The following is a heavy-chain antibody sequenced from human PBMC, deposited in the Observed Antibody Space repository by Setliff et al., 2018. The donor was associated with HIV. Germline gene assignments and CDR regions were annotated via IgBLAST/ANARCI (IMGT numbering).Heavy chain of an antibody. CDR1: GFIFRNYE. CDR3: AKVVMGAVDY. Sequence: LRLSCAASGFIFRNYEMTWVRQAPGKGLEWLSYIDRSGRTIYYADSVEGRFSISRDNAKNSLYLQMNSLRAEDTAVYYCAKVVMGAVDYWGQGTLVTVSS. J-gene: IGHJ4*02. D-gene: IGHD1-26*01. CDR2: IDRSGRTI. V-gene: IGHV3-48*03.